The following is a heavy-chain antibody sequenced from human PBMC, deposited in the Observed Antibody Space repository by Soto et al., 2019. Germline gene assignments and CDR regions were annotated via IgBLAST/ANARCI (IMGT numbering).Heavy chain of an antibody. Sequence: SETLSLTCTVSGGSISSYYWSWIRQPAGKGLEWIGRIYTSGSTNYNPSLKSRVTMSVDTAKNQFSLKLSSVTAADTAVYYCARERRTCSGGSCYNPQKTNWFDPWGQGTMVTVS. D-gene: IGHD2-15*01. CDR3: ARERRTCSGGSCYNPQKTNWFDP. V-gene: IGHV4-4*07. CDR1: GGSISSYY. CDR2: IYTSGST. J-gene: IGHJ5*02.